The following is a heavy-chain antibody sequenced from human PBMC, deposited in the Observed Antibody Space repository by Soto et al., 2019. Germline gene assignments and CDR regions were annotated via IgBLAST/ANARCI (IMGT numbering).Heavy chain of an antibody. CDR2: IYYSGST. CDR3: ASWGSGSFPYYYYYYGMDV. Sequence: XASLSLTCTVCGGSISSSSYYWGWIRQPPGEGLEWIGSIYYSGSTYYNPSLKSRVTISVDTSKNQFSLKLSSVTAADTAVYYCASWGSGSFPYYYYYYGMDVWGQGTTVTVSS. J-gene: IGHJ6*02. CDR1: GGSISSSSYY. D-gene: IGHD1-26*01. V-gene: IGHV4-39*01.